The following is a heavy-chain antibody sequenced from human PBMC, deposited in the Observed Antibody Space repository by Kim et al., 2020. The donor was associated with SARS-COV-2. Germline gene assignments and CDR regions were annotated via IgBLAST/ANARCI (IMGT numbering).Heavy chain of an antibody. D-gene: IGHD4-17*01. V-gene: IGHV4-34*01. CDR2: INHSGST. J-gene: IGHJ3*02. Sequence: SETLSLTCAVYGGSFSGYYWSWIRQPPGKGLEWIGEINHSGSTNYNPSLKSRVTISVDTSKNQFSLKLSSVTAADTAVYYCARDRRWKPRAFDIWGQGTMVTVSS. CDR1: GGSFSGYY. CDR3: ARDRRWKPRAFDI.